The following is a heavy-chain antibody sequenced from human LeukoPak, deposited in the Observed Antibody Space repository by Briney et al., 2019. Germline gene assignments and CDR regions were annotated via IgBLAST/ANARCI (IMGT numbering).Heavy chain of an antibody. CDR3: ARDPYDFWSGYPFTGDY. J-gene: IGHJ4*02. Sequence: GGSLRLSCAASGFTFSSYSMNWVRQAPGKGLEWVSYISSSSSTIYYADSVKGRFTISRDNAKNSLYLQMNSLRAEDTAVYYCARDPYDFWSGYPFTGDYWGQGTLVTVSS. CDR2: ISSSSSTI. V-gene: IGHV3-48*01. CDR1: GFTFSSYS. D-gene: IGHD3-3*01.